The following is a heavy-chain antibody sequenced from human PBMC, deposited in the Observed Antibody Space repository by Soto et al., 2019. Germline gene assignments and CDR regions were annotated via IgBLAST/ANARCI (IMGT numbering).Heavy chain of an antibody. V-gene: IGHV4-59*08. Sequence: SETLSLTCTVSGGSISSYYWSWIRQPPGKGLEWIGFIYHSGSTNYSPSLKSRVTISVDTSKNQFSLKLTSLTAADTAVYYCARRRSGPTFFDYWGQGTLVTVSS. D-gene: IGHD3-10*01. CDR1: GGSISSYY. J-gene: IGHJ4*02. CDR2: IYHSGST. CDR3: ARRRSGPTFFDY.